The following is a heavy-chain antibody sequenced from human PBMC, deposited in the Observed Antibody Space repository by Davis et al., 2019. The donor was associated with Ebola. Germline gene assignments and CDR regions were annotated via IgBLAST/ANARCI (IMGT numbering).Heavy chain of an antibody. CDR3: AKDNRNIWSEV. Sequence: PGGSLRLSCAASGFTFNIYAMTWVRQAPGKGLEWVSEISGSGGTTYYADSVEGRFTISRDNSKNTLYLQMNGLRVEDTAIYYCAKDNRNIWSEVWGQGTMVTVSS. CDR2: ISGSGGTT. CDR1: GFTFNIYA. V-gene: IGHV3-23*01. D-gene: IGHD2/OR15-2a*01. J-gene: IGHJ3*01.